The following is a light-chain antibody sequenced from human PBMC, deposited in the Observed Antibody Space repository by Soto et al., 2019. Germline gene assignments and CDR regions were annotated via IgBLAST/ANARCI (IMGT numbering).Light chain of an antibody. CDR2: GAS. Sequence: EIVMTQSPATLSVSPGERATLSCRASQSVSSNLAWYQQKPGQAPRLLIYGASTRAPGIPARFSGSGSGTEFTLTISSLQSEEFAIYYCQHYNNWPPWTFGQGTKVEIK. V-gene: IGKV3-15*01. J-gene: IGKJ1*01. CDR1: QSVSSN. CDR3: QHYNNWPPWT.